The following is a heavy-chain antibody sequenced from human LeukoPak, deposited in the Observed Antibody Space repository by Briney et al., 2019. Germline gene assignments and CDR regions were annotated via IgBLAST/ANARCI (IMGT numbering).Heavy chain of an antibody. D-gene: IGHD6-13*01. CDR3: VKDPKFIGTAGTH. Sequence: PGGSLRLSCAASGXSFSSNAMTWVRQAPGKGLEWVSGISNSGGSTYYADSVKGRFTISRDNSKNTLYLQMNSLRAEDTALYYCVKDPKFIGTAGTHWGQGTLVTVSS. V-gene: IGHV3-23*01. J-gene: IGHJ4*02. CDR1: GXSFSSNA. CDR2: ISNSGGST.